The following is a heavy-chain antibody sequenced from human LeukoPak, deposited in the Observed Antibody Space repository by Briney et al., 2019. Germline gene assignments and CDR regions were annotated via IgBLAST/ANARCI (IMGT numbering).Heavy chain of an antibody. J-gene: IGHJ4*01. CDR1: GYTFTRYD. CDR2: INLKSGNT. D-gene: IGHD4-23*01. CDR3: TRGDGNPYY. V-gene: IGHV1-8*03. Sequence: ASVKVSCKASGYTFTRYDINWVRQATGQGLEWMGWINLKSGNTGHAQKFQGRVTITRDTSISTVYLELSSLRSEDTALYFCTRGDGNPYYWGQGTL.